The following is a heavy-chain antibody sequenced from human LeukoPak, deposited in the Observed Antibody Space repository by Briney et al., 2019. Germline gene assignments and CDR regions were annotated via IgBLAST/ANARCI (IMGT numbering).Heavy chain of an antibody. CDR2: ISWNSGSI. J-gene: IGHJ6*03. V-gene: IGHV3-9*01. Sequence: GGSLRLPCAASGFTFDDYAMHWVRQAPGKGLEWVSGISWNSGSIGYADSVKGRFTISRDNAKNSLYLQMNSLRAEDTALYYCAKALNMYYMDVWGKGTTVTVSS. CDR3: AKALNMYYMDV. CDR1: GFTFDDYA.